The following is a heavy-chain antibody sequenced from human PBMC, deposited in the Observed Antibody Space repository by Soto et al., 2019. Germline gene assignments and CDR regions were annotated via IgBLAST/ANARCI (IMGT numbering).Heavy chain of an antibody. Sequence: NPSETLSLTCTVSGGSISSYYWSWIRQPAGKGLERIGRIYTSGSTNYNPSLKSRVTMSVDTSKNQFSLKLSSVTAADTAVYYCAREGGGFWSGYGMDVWGQGTTVTVSS. V-gene: IGHV4-4*07. CDR1: GGSISSYY. J-gene: IGHJ6*02. CDR3: AREGGGFWSGYGMDV. CDR2: IYTSGST. D-gene: IGHD3-3*01.